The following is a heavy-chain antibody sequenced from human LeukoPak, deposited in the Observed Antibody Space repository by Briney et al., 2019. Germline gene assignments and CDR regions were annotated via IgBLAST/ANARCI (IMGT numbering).Heavy chain of an antibody. CDR2: INAGNGNT. V-gene: IGHV1-3*01. J-gene: IGHJ5*02. Sequence: ASVKVSCKASGYTFTSYAMHWVRQPPGQRLEWMGWINAGNGNTKYSQKFQGRVTITRDTSASTAYMELSSLRSEDTAVYYCARVTSYCSGGSCYSDWFDPWGQGTLVTVSS. D-gene: IGHD2-15*01. CDR1: GYTFTSYA. CDR3: ARVTSYCSGGSCYSDWFDP.